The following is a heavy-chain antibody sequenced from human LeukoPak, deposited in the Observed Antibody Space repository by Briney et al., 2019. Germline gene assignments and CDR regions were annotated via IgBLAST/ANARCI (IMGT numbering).Heavy chain of an antibody. CDR3: ARVTAEDLADITFDI. J-gene: IGHJ3*02. CDR2: INHSGST. V-gene: IGHV4-34*01. D-gene: IGHD2-15*01. CDR1: GGSFSGYY. Sequence: SETLSLTCAVYGGSFSGYYWSWIRQPPGKGLEWIGEINHSGSTNYNPSLKSRVTISVDTSKNQFSLKLSSVTAADTAVYYCARVTAEDLADITFDIWGQGTMVTVSS.